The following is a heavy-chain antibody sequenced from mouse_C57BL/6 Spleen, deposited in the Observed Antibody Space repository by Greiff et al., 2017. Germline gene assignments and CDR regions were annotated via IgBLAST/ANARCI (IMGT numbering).Heavy chain of an antibody. V-gene: IGHV1-50*01. J-gene: IGHJ2*01. Sequence: VQLQQPGAELVKPGASVKLSCKASGYTFTSYWMQWVKQRPGQGLEWIGEIDPSDSYTNYNQKFKGKATLTVDTSSSTAYMQLSSLTSEDSAVYYCASPNDYGDYWGQGTTLTVSS. CDR1: GYTFTSYW. D-gene: IGHD2-4*01. CDR3: ASPNDYGDY. CDR2: IDPSDSYT.